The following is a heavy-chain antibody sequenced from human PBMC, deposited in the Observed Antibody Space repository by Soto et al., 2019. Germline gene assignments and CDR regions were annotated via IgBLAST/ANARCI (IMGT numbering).Heavy chain of an antibody. CDR3: ARENYFDY. Sequence: EVQLVESGGGLVQPGGSLRLSCAASGFTFNNYWMGWVRQFPGKGLEWVANIKQDGSEKNYVDSVKGRFIISRDNAKKSLYLQMNSLRAGDTAVYYCARENYFDYWGQGTLVTVSS. V-gene: IGHV3-7*04. J-gene: IGHJ4*02. CDR2: IKQDGSEK. CDR1: GFTFNNYW.